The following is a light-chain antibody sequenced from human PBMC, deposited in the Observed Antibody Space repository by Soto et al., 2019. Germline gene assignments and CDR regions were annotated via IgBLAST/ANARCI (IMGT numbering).Light chain of an antibody. CDR3: QQNGNWPRT. V-gene: IGKV3D-15*01. CDR1: QSVSTT. Sequence: VMTQSPATLSVSPGEKATLSCRFSQSVSTTLAGFKQVRGQDPRLCIFHASTRATGVPAKFSGSGSGTEFTLTIPSLQSEDFGVYYCQQNGNWPRTFGEGTKV. CDR2: HAS. J-gene: IGKJ1*01.